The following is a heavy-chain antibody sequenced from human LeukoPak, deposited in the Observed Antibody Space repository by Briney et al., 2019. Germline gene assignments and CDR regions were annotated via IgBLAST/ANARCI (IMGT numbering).Heavy chain of an antibody. CDR3: AKACVDINYYYYYMDV. CDR2: IRYDGTNK. J-gene: IGHJ6*03. CDR1: GFTFSSYA. Sequence: PGGSLRLSCATSGFTFSSYAMHWVRQAPGKGLEWVAFIRYDGTNKYYADSVKGRFTISRDNSKNTLYLQMNSLRAEDTAVYYCAKACVDINYYYYYMDVWGKGTTVTVSS. D-gene: IGHD5-12*01. V-gene: IGHV3-30*02.